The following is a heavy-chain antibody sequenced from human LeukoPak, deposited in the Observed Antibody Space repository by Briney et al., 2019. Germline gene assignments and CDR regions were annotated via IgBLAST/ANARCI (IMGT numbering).Heavy chain of an antibody. CDR2: IWYDGSNK. Sequence: SVRRSCAASGFTFSSYGMDRVRPAPGKGLEGVADIWYDGSNKYYADPVKGRFTISRDNSKNPLYLQMNSVRAEDTAVYYCARDGGVPAALTHYYYYGMDLWGQGTRVTVSS. V-gene: IGHV3-33*01. CDR3: ARDGGVPAALTHYYYYGMDL. J-gene: IGHJ6*01. D-gene: IGHD2-2*01. CDR1: GFTFSSYG.